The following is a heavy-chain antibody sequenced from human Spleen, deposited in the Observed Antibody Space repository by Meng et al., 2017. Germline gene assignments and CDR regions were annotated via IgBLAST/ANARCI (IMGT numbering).Heavy chain of an antibody. V-gene: IGHV4-34*01. CDR2: INRSGST. J-gene: IGHJ3*02. Sequence: GPLQQWGAGLLKPSETLSLTCAVYGGSFRGYYWSWIRQPPGKGLEWIGEINRSGSTDYNPSLKSRVTLSVDTSKNQFSLKLSSMTAADTAVYYCARGSKEQLVGGHRAFDIWGQGTMVTVSS. CDR3: ARGSKEQLVGGHRAFDI. CDR1: GGSFRGYY. D-gene: IGHD6-13*01.